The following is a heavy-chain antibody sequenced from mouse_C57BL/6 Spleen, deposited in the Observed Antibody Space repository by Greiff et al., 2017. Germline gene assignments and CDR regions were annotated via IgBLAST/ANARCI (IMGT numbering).Heavy chain of an antibody. CDR3: ARIYDYGFDY. D-gene: IGHD2-4*01. CDR2: ISSGSSTI. CDR1: GFTFSDYG. Sequence: DVKLQESGGGLVKPGGSLKLSCAASGFTFSDYGMHWVRQAPEKGLEWVAYISSGSSTIYYADTVKGRFTISRDNAKNTLFLQMTSLRSEDTAMYYCARIYDYGFDYWGQGTTLTVSS. J-gene: IGHJ2*01. V-gene: IGHV5-17*01.